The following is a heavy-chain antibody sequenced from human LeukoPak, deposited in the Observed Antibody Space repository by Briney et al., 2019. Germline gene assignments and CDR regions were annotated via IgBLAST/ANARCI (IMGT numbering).Heavy chain of an antibody. CDR1: GFTFSDYE. V-gene: IGHV3-48*03. Sequence: GGSLRLSCVASGFTFSDYEMHWIRQAPGKGLEWVSYITKTGANIYYAPSVRGRFTISSDTADNSLYLQMNSLRAEDSALYYCAQGRILRAESFFDFWGQGTLVTVSS. CDR3: AQGRILRAESFFDF. CDR2: ITKTGANI. J-gene: IGHJ4*02.